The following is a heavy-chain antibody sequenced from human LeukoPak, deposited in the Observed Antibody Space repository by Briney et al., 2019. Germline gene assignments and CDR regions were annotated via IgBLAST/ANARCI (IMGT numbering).Heavy chain of an antibody. CDR3: AKAPATGEGYYFYYMDV. CDR1: GFTFSDYA. D-gene: IGHD7-27*01. CDR2: VNGRGATT. J-gene: IGHJ6*03. Sequence: GGSLRLSCAASGFASGFTFSDYAVSWVRQAPGKGPEWVASVNGRGATTYYVDSVRGRFTISRDNSKNTVYLQMISLGADDTAVYFCAKAPATGEGYYFYYMDVWGKGTTVTVSS. V-gene: IGHV3-23*01.